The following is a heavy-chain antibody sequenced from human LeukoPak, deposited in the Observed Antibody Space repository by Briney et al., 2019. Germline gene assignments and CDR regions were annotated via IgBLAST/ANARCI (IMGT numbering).Heavy chain of an antibody. V-gene: IGHV4-59*01. CDR3: ARYSSSWYSQEFNFDY. Sequence: PSETLSLTCTVSGGSISSYYWSWIRQPPGKGLEWIGYIYYSGSTNYNPSLKSRVTISVDTSKNQFSLKLSSVTAADTAAYYCARYSSSWYSQEFNFDYWGQGTLVTVSS. CDR1: GGSISSYY. J-gene: IGHJ4*02. D-gene: IGHD6-13*01. CDR2: IYYSGST.